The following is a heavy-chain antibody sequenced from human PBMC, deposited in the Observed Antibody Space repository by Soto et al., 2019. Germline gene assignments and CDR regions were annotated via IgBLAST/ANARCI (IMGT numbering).Heavy chain of an antibody. Sequence: TLSLTCTVSGDSISSGAYFWTWIRQTPGKGLEWIGYIYYSGSASYNPSLKSRVTISIDTSKSQFSLKLSSVTAADTAVYYCARGRYSYGPYFDFWGQGTLVTVSS. CDR2: IYYSGSA. CDR3: ARGRYSYGPYFDF. D-gene: IGHD5-18*01. CDR1: GDSISSGAYF. J-gene: IGHJ4*02. V-gene: IGHV4-30-4*01.